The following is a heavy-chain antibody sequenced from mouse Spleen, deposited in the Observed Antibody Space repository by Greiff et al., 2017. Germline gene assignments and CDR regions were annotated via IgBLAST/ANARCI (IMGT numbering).Heavy chain of an antibody. CDR1: GYAFSSSW. CDR2: IYPGDGDT. V-gene: IGHV1-82*01. CDR3: ARSNWDLHAMDY. J-gene: IGHJ4*01. D-gene: IGHD4-1*01. Sequence: QVQLQQSGPELVKPGASVKISCKASGYAFSSSWMNWVKQRPGKGLEWIGRIYPGDGDTNYNGKFKGKATLTADKSSSTAYMQLSSLTSEDSAVYFCARSNWDLHAMDYWGQGTSVTVSS.